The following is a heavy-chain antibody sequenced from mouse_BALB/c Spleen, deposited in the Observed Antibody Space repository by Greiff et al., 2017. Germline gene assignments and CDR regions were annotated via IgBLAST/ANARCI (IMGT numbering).Heavy chain of an antibody. CDR2: ISYSGST. CDR1: GYSITSDYA. CDR3: ASYGKGYFDV. J-gene: IGHJ1*01. V-gene: IGHV3-2*02. D-gene: IGHD2-10*02. Sequence: VQLQQSGPGLVKPSQSLSLTCTVTGYSITSDYAWNWIRQFPGNKLEWMGYISYSGSTSYNPSLKSRISITRDTSKNQFFLQLNSVTTEDTATYYCASYGKGYFDVWGAGTTVTVSS.